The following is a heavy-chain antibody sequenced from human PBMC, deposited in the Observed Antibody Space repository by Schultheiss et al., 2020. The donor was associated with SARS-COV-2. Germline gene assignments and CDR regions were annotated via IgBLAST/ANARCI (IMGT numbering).Heavy chain of an antibody. CDR1: GYTFTSYG. J-gene: IGHJ4*02. CDR2: ISAYNGNT. V-gene: IGHV1-18*01. Sequence: ASVKVSCKASGYTFTSYGISWVRQAPGQGLEWMGWISAYNGNTNYAQKLQGRVTMTTDTSTSTAYMELRSLRSDDTAVYYCARVAYSSGWVTYFDYWGQGTLVTVSS. CDR3: ARVAYSSGWVTYFDY. D-gene: IGHD6-19*01.